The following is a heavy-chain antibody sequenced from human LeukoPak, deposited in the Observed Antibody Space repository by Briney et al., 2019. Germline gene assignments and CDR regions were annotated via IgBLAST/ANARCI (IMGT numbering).Heavy chain of an antibody. J-gene: IGHJ4*02. D-gene: IGHD4-17*01. CDR3: ARGRNYGRDASDY. V-gene: IGHV3-11*06. Sequence: GGSLRLSCAASGFTFSDYYMSWIRQAPGKGLEWVSYISSSSSYTNYADSVKGRFTISRDNAKNSLYLQVNSLRAEDTAVYYCARGRNYGRDASDYWGQGTLVTVSS. CDR1: GFTFSDYY. CDR2: ISSSSSYT.